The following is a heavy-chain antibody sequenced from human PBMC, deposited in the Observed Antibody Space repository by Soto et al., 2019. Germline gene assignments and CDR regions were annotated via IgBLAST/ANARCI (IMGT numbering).Heavy chain of an antibody. Sequence: PSETLSLTCTVSGGSSSSYYWSWIRQPPGKGLEWVGNIYYSGSTNYDPSLKSRVTISVDTSNNRFSLRLNSVTAADTAVYYCVRDKMYYGMEVWGQGTTVTVSS. CDR3: VRDKMYYGMEV. J-gene: IGHJ6*02. CDR1: GGSSSSYY. V-gene: IGHV4-59*01. CDR2: IYYSGST.